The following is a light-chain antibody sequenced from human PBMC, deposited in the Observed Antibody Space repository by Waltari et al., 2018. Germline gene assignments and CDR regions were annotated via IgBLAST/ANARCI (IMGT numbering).Light chain of an antibody. CDR1: QSVSYK. CDR2: AAS. Sequence: EIVMTQSPDTLSVSPGERATLSRRASQSVSYKLAWYQQKPGQPPRLLIYAASGRATGIPGKFSGSGSGTDFTLTINSLQSEDFAVYYCQQYNDWPRTFGQGTKLDIK. J-gene: IGKJ2*01. V-gene: IGKV3-15*01. CDR3: QQYNDWPRT.